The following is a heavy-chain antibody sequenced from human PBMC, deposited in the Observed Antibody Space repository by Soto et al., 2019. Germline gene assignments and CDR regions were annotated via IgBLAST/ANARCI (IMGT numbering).Heavy chain of an antibody. CDR2: IDSGGRTT. Sequence: GGSLRLSCAASGFTFSSDWMHWFRQAPGKGLVWVSRIDSGGRTTTYADSVKGRFTISRDNAKNTLYLQMNGLRAEDTALYYCARWFTYGNFDYLDYWGQGTQVTVSS. CDR1: GFTFSSDW. J-gene: IGHJ4*02. D-gene: IGHD3-10*01. V-gene: IGHV3-74*01. CDR3: ARWFTYGNFDYLDY.